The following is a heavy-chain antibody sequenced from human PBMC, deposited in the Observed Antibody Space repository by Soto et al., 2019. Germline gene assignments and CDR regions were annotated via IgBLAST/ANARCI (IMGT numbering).Heavy chain of an antibody. D-gene: IGHD1-7*01. CDR2: IYRTGST. CDR3: ASRDPGTSVDY. J-gene: IGHJ4*02. V-gene: IGHV4-4*02. CDR1: GGSFTSNNW. Sequence: SETLSLTCTVSGGSFTSNNWWTWVRQPPGQGLEWIGEIYRTGSTYYNPSLKSRVTISLDKSENQFSLKVTSLTAADTAVYYCASRDPGTSVDYWGQGTLVTAPQ.